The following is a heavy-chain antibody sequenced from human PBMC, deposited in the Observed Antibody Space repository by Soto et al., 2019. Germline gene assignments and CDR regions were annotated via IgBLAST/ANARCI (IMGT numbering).Heavy chain of an antibody. D-gene: IGHD2-2*01. CDR1: GYTFTSYY. Sequence: GASVKVSCKASGYTFTSYYMHWVRQAPGQGLEWMGIINPSGGSTSYAQKFQGRVTMTRDTSTSTVYMELSSLRSEDTAVYYCARGGYCSSTSRPGFDPWGQGTLVTVSS. CDR3: ARGGYCSSTSRPGFDP. J-gene: IGHJ5*02. V-gene: IGHV1-46*01. CDR2: INPSGGST.